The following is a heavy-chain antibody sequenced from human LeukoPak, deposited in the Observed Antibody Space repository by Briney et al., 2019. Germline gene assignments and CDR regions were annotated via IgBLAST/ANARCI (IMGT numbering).Heavy chain of an antibody. CDR1: GGSISSYY. CDR2: IYTSGST. CDR3: ARGRGHSSSWTPQYYYYYYMDV. D-gene: IGHD6-13*01. J-gene: IGHJ6*03. Sequence: SETLSLTSTDSGGSISSYYWSWIRHPAGKGLEWIGRIYTSGSTNYNPSLKSRVTISVDKSKNQFSLKLSSVTAADTAVYYCARGRGHSSSWTPQYYYYYYMDVWGKGTTVTVSS. V-gene: IGHV4-4*07.